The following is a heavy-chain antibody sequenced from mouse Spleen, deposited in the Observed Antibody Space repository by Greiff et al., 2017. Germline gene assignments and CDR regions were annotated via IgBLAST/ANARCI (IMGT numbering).Heavy chain of an antibody. Sequence: QVQLQQPGAELVKPGASVKLSCKASGYTFSSYWMHWVKQRPGRGLEWIGRIDPNSGGTKYNEKFKSKATLTVDKPSSTAYMQLSSLTSEDSAVYYCARFEALQNWAWFAYWGQGTLVTVSA. D-gene: IGHD4-1*01. J-gene: IGHJ3*01. CDR1: GYTFSSYW. V-gene: IGHV1-72*01. CDR3: ARFEALQNWAWFAY. CDR2: IDPNSGGT.